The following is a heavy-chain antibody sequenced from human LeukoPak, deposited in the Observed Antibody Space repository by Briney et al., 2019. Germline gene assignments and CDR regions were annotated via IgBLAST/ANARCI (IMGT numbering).Heavy chain of an antibody. V-gene: IGHV4-4*02. D-gene: IGHD2-15*01. CDR2: ICLDGRI. Sequence: PSQTLSLTCAVSGGSITTRDCWCWVRQPPGKGLEWIGEICLDGRIHYTPSLRSRLSISIDRSKAQFSLNLVSVAAADTATYFCASQGGLRNDFWGQGILVSVSS. CDR3: ASQGGLRNDF. J-gene: IGHJ4*02. CDR1: GGSITTRDC.